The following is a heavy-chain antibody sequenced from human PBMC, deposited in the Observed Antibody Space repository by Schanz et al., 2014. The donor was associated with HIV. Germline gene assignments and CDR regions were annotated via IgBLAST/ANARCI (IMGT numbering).Heavy chain of an antibody. Sequence: VQLVDSGGGVVQPGRSLRLSCAASGFAFSSSWMHWVRQTPGKGLEWVAHINQDKSDKRYLYSVRGRFTVSRDNTKNSLFLQMSSLRAEDTAIYYCVRGDPIGSFWGQGTLVTVSS. CDR3: VRGDPIGSF. D-gene: IGHD2-21*02. CDR1: GFAFSSSW. CDR2: INQDKSDK. V-gene: IGHV3-7*01. J-gene: IGHJ4*02.